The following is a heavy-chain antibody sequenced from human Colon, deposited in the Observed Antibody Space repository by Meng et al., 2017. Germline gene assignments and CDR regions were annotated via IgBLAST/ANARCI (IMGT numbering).Heavy chain of an antibody. J-gene: IGHJ5*02. Sequence: QVQLQESGPGLVKPSQTLSLTCIVSGGSISSSSYYWSWIRQPPGKGLEWIGSIGHSGITYYTPSLKSRVTVSIDTSKSQFSLKLTSVTAADTAVYYCVRSSGWVRTGFDPWGQGTLVTVSS. CDR1: GGSISSSSYY. CDR3: VRSSGWVRTGFDP. D-gene: IGHD6-19*01. CDR2: IGHSGIT. V-gene: IGHV4-39*01.